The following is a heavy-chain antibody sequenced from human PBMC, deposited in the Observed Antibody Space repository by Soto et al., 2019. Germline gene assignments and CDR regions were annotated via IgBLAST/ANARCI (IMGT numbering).Heavy chain of an antibody. V-gene: IGHV3-23*01. CDR3: AKRRGAGGHFDY. J-gene: IGHJ4*02. CDR1: GFTFSSYA. CDR2: VSIGGST. D-gene: IGHD2-15*01. Sequence: DVQLLESGGGLVQPEGSLRLSCAASGFTFSSYAMGWVRQGPGKGLEWVAVVSIGGSTHYADSVRDRFTISRDNSKNTLSLKMNSLTTEDTVVYFCAKRRGAGGHFDYWGQGALVTVSS.